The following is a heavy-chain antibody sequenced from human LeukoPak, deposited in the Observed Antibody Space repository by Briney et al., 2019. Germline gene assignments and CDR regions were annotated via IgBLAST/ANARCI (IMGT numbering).Heavy chain of an antibody. CDR2: INPNRGGT. CDR3: ARGPHYYGSGSYYPFDY. J-gene: IGHJ4*02. V-gene: IGHV1-2*02. Sequence: GASVKVSCKASGYIFTGYYIHWVRQAPGQGLEWMGWINPNRGGTNYAQKFQGRVTMTTDTSTNTTYMELRSLISDDTAVYYCARGPHYYGSGSYYPFDYWGQGTLVTVSS. CDR1: GYIFTGYY. D-gene: IGHD3-10*01.